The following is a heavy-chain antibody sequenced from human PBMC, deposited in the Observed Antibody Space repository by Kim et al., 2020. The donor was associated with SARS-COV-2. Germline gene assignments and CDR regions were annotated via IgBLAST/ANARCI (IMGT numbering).Heavy chain of an antibody. CDR3: ARGQSRSGWYGWFDR. D-gene: IGHD6-19*01. V-gene: IGHV3-21*01. CDR2: ISSDSNEI. Sequence: GGSLRLSCGASGFRFSSYAMYWVRQAPGKGLEWVSSISSDSNEIYYIGSLKGRLTISRDNAKNPVFLQLNGLRTEDPAIYYCARGQSRSGWYGWFDRWG. CDR1: GFRFSSYA. J-gene: IGHJ5*02.